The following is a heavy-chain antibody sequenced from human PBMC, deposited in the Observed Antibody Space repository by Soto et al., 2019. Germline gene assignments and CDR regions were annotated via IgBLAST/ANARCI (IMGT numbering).Heavy chain of an antibody. J-gene: IGHJ6*02. CDR2: IDPSDSYT. D-gene: IGHD5-18*01. V-gene: IGHV5-10-1*01. Sequence: GESLKISCKGSGYSFTSYWISWVRQMPGEGLEWMGRIDPSDSYTNYSPSFQGHVTISADKSISTAYLQWSSLKASDTAMYYCARQSSVYSYGFYYYYGMDVWGQGTTVTVSS. CDR3: ARQSSVYSYGFYYYYGMDV. CDR1: GYSFTSYW.